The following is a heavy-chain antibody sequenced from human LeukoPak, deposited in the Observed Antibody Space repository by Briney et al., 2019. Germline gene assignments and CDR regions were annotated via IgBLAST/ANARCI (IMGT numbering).Heavy chain of an antibody. V-gene: IGHV3-66*01. Sequence: GRSLRLSCAASGFTVSGNYMSWVRQAPGKGLEWVSIIYSGDSTYYADSVKGRFTISRDNSKNTLYLQMNSLRAEDTAVYYCARARGTTGTTRIAFDIWGKGTMVTVSS. CDR2: IYSGDST. CDR1: GFTVSGNY. CDR3: ARARGTTGTTRIAFDI. D-gene: IGHD1-1*01. J-gene: IGHJ3*02.